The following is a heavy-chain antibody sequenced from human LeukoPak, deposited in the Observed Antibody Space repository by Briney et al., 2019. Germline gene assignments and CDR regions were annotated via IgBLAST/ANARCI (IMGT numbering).Heavy chain of an antibody. CDR3: ARAAIDTSGYYSFDY. Sequence: SQTLSLTCALSGDSVSSNSVAWNWIRQSPSRGLEWLGRTSYKSKWYNNYAVSVKSRITINPDTSKNQFSLQLNSVTPEDTAVYYCARAAIDTSGYYSFDYWGQGTLVTVSS. J-gene: IGHJ4*02. CDR2: TSYKSKWYN. CDR1: GDSVSSNSVA. D-gene: IGHD3-22*01. V-gene: IGHV6-1*01.